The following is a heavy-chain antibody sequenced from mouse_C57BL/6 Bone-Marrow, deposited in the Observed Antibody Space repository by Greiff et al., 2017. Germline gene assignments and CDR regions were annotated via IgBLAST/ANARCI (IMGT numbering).Heavy chain of an antibody. CDR2: ISGGGGNT. D-gene: IGHD6-1*01. CDR1: GFTFSSYT. V-gene: IGHV5-9*01. Sequence: EVMLVESGGGLVKPGGSLKLSCAASGFTFSSYTMSWVRQTPEKRLEWVATISGGGGNTYYPDSVKGRFTISRDNAKNTLYLQMSSLRSEDTALYDGARRGAAGYFDVWGTGTTVTVSS. CDR3: ARRGAAGYFDV. J-gene: IGHJ1*03.